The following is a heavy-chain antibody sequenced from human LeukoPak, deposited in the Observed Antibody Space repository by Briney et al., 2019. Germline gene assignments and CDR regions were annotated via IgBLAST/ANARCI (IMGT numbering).Heavy chain of an antibody. J-gene: IGHJ4*02. CDR3: ARIYSGLQFFGPCYFDF. CDR1: VGTLSSYA. V-gene: IGHV1-69*04. D-gene: IGHD5-12*01. Sequence: ASMKCSSKASVGTLSSYAISWVRQAPGQGLEWMGRIIPIFGIANYAQKFQGRVTITADKSTSTAYMELSSLRSEDTAVYYCARIYSGLQFFGPCYFDFWGRGTLVTVSS. CDR2: IIPIFGIA.